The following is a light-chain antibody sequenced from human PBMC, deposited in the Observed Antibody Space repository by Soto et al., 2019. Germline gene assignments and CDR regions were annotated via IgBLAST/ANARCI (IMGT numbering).Light chain of an antibody. Sequence: EIVLTQSPVTLSLSPGERATLSCRASQSVRTYLAWYQVKPGQAPRLLIYDASRRASGVPARFRGSGSGTDFTLPIISPEPEDFALYYCQQRNTWPPITFGQGTRLEMK. V-gene: IGKV3-11*01. CDR2: DAS. J-gene: IGKJ5*01. CDR3: QQRNTWPPIT. CDR1: QSVRTY.